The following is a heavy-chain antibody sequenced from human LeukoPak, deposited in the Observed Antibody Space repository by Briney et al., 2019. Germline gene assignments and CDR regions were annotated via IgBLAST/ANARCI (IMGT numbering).Heavy chain of an antibody. V-gene: IGHV4-34*01. J-gene: IGHJ6*02. CDR1: GGSFSGYY. CDR3: ARGCYYYYYGMDV. CDR2: INHSGST. Sequence: PSDTLSLTCAVYGGSFSGYYWSWIRQPPGKGLEWIGEINHSGSTNYNPSLKSRVTISVDTSKNQFSLKLSSVTAADTAVYYCARGCYYYYYGMDVWGQGTTVTVSS.